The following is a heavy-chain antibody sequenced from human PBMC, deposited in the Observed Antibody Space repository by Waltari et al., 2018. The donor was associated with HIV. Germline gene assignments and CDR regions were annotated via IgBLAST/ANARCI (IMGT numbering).Heavy chain of an antibody. J-gene: IGHJ4*02. D-gene: IGHD6-19*01. CDR2: IYHSGGA. CDR1: GYSISSGYY. Sequence: QVQLQESGPGLVKSSETLSLTCAVSGYSISSGYYWGWIRQPPGKGLGWIGIIYHSGGANYNTSRKSRVTISADTSNNQFSLKGSSVTAADTAVYYCARGQGLGTFDCWGQGTLVTVSS. CDR3: ARGQGLGTFDC. V-gene: IGHV4-38-2*01.